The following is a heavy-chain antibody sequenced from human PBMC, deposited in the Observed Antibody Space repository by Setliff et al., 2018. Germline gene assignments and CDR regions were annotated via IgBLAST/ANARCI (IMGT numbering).Heavy chain of an antibody. CDR2: IYTSGNT. CDR3: ARSFSRREKFLLDY. V-gene: IGHV4-4*07. Sequence: PSETLSLTCTVSGGSISSDYWSWIRQPAGKGLAWIGRIYTSGNTNYNPSLKSRVTMSVDTSKNQFSLKVSSVTAADTAVYYCARSFSRREKFLLDYWGQGALVTVSS. J-gene: IGHJ4*02. CDR1: GGSISSDY.